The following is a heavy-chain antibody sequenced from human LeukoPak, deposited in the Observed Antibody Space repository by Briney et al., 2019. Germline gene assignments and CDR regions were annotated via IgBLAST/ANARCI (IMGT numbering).Heavy chain of an antibody. CDR1: GFIFSSYG. D-gene: IGHD5-24*01. CDR3: ARNGYIRSSSFFDY. V-gene: IGHV3-48*01. Sequence: PGGSLRLSCAASGFIFSSYGMNWVRQVPGKGLEWISYISNSGSTIIYADSVKGRFTISRDNAKNSLYLQMDSLRAEDTALYYCARNGYIRSSSFFDYWGQGTLVTVSS. CDR2: ISNSGSTI. J-gene: IGHJ4*02.